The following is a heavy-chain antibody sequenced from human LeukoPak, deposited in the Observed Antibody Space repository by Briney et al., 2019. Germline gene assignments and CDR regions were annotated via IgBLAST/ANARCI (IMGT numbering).Heavy chain of an antibody. CDR1: GGSISSSSYY. J-gene: IGHJ4*02. CDR3: ARVALIGIDY. CDR2: IYYSGST. D-gene: IGHD3-16*01. V-gene: IGHV4-39*01. Sequence: SETLSLTCTVSGGSISSSSYYWGWIRQPPRKGLEWIGSIYYSGSTYYNPSLKSRVTISVDTSKNQFSLKLSSVTAADTAVYYCARVALIGIDYWGQGTLVTVSS.